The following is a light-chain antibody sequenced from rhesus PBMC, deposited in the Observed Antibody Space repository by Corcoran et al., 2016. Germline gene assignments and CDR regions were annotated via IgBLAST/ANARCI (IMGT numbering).Light chain of an antibody. J-gene: IGKJ4*01. CDR3: QQRNSYPLT. Sequence: DIQLTQSPSSLSASVGDRVTITCRASQGISSYLAWYQQKPGKAPKLLIYAASKLQSGVPSRFRGRGSGTDFTLNISSLQPEDFAVYYCQQRNSYPLTFGGGTKVEIK. CDR1: QGISSY. V-gene: IGKV1-38*01. CDR2: AAS.